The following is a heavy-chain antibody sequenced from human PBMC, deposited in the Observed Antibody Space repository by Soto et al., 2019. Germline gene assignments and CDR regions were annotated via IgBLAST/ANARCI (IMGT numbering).Heavy chain of an antibody. Sequence: SETLSLTCTVSGGSISGYYWTWIRQPPGKGLEWIGYIYSSGNTNYNPSLQSRVTISVDTSKDQFSLKLSSVTAADTAVYYCARLACSTTRCFTYFDYWGQGALVTVSS. V-gene: IGHV4-59*08. CDR3: ARLACSTTRCFTYFDY. D-gene: IGHD2-2*02. J-gene: IGHJ4*02. CDR1: GGSISGYY. CDR2: IYSSGNT.